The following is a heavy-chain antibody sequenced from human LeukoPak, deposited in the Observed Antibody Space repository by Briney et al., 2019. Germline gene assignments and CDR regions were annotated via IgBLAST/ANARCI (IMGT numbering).Heavy chain of an antibody. CDR1: GFTFSSYG. V-gene: IGHV3-30*02. CDR2: IRYDGSNK. D-gene: IGHD6-13*01. J-gene: IGHJ4*02. CDR3: AKSRYSSSWYLVDY. Sequence: GGSLRLSCAASGFTFSSYGMHRVRQAPGKGLEGVAFIRYDGSNKYYADSVKGRFTISRDNSKNTLYLQMNSLRAEDTAVYYCAKSRYSSSWYLVDYWGQGTLVTVSS.